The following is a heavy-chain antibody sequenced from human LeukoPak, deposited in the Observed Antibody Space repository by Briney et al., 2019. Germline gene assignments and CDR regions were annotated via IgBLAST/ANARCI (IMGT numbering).Heavy chain of an antibody. J-gene: IGHJ6*02. D-gene: IGHD1-1*01. CDR3: ARDYCGTTSGCYYYYGMDV. V-gene: IGHV3-33*01. Sequence: GGSLRLSCAASGFTVSSYGMHWVRQAPGKGLEWVAVIWYDGSNKYSADSVKGRFTISRDNSKNTLYLQMNSLRAEDTAVYYCARDYCGTTSGCYYYYGMDVWGQGTTVTVSS. CDR1: GFTVSSYG. CDR2: IWYDGSNK.